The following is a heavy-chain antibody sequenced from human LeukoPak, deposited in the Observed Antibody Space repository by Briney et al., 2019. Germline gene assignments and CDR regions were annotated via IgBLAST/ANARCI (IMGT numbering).Heavy chain of an antibody. J-gene: IGHJ4*02. V-gene: IGHV4-39*01. CDR3: ARLSHGSGSYYKRRYNYYFDY. CDR1: GGSISSSSYY. CDR2: IYYSGST. Sequence: SETPSLTCTVSGGSISSSSYYWGWIRQPPGKGLEWIGSIYYSGSTYYNPSLKSRVTISVDTSKNQFSLKLSSVTAADTAVYYCARLSHGSGSYYKRRYNYYFDYWGQGTLVTVSS. D-gene: IGHD3-10*01.